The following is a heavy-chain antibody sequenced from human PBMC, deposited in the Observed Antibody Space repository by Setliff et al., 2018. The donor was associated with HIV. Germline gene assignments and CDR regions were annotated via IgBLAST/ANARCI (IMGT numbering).Heavy chain of an antibody. CDR1: GYPFTSYG. J-gene: IGHJ4*02. V-gene: IGHV1-18*01. Sequence: VSCKASGYPFTSYGICWVRQAPGHGLEWMGYISPYNGDAYYAEKSQGRVTMTTDTSTTAVSMELTNLRSDDTAVYFCARMQAYYNFWRSTYYFDYWGQGTPVTVSS. CDR2: ISPYNGDA. D-gene: IGHD3-3*01. CDR3: ARMQAYYNFWRSTYYFDY.